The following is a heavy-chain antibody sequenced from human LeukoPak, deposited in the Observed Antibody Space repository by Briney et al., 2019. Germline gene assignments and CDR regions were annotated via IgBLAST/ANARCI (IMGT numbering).Heavy chain of an antibody. CDR3: ARHSYSSSWYDVFDY. CDR2: IYYSGST. V-gene: IGHV4-39*01. J-gene: IGHJ4*02. D-gene: IGHD6-13*01. CDR1: GGSISSSSYY. Sequence: KPSETLSLTCTVSGGSISSSSYYWGWIRQPPGKGLEWIGSIYYSGSTYYNPSLKSRVTISVDTSKNQFSLKLSSVTAADTAVYYCARHSYSSSWYDVFDYWGQGALVTVSS.